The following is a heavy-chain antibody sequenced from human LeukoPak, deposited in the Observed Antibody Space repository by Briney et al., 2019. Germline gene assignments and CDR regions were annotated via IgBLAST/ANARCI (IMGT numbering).Heavy chain of an antibody. D-gene: IGHD3-10*01. J-gene: IGHJ6*03. CDR1: GGCFSGYY. CDR2: SNHSGGT. Sequence: SETLPLTCAVYGGCFSGYYWSWIRQPPGKGLEWIGESNHSGGTNYNPSLKSRVTISVDTSKNQFSLKLSSVTAADTAVYYCARGRGGYYGSGSLYYYYYMDVWGQGTTVTVSS. V-gene: IGHV4-34*01. CDR3: ARGRGGYYGSGSLYYYYYMDV.